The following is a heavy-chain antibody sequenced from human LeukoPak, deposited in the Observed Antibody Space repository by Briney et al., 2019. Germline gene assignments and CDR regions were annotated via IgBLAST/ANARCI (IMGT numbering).Heavy chain of an antibody. CDR3: ASSPSSGYYYGFDY. D-gene: IGHD3-22*01. J-gene: IGHJ4*02. CDR2: IIPIFGIA. V-gene: IGHV1-69*13. CDR1: GGTFSSYA. Sequence: ASVKVSCKASGGTFSSYAISWVRQAPGQGLEWMGGIIPIFGIANYAQKFQGRVTITADESTSTAYMELSSLRSEDTAVYYCASSPSSGYYYGFDYWGQGTLVTVSS.